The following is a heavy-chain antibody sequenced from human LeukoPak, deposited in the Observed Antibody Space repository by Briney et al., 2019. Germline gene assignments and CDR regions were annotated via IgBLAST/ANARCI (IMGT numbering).Heavy chain of an antibody. J-gene: IGHJ4*02. Sequence: GGSLRLSCAASGFTFSSYAMHWVRQAPGKGLEWVAVISYDGSNKYYADSVKGRFTISRDNSMNTLYLQMNSLRAEDTAVYYCARDRGGGLCHWGQGTLVTVSS. V-gene: IGHV3-30-3*01. CDR2: ISYDGSNK. CDR3: ARDRGGGLCH. CDR1: GFTFSSYA. D-gene: IGHD2/OR15-2a*01.